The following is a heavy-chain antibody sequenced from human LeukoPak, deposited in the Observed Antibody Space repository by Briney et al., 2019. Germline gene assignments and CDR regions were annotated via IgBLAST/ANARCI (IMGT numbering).Heavy chain of an antibody. Sequence: SETLSLTCAVYGGSFSGYYWSWIRQPPGKGLEWIGYIYYSGSTYYNPSLESRVTISGDRSKNQFSLKMSSVTAADTAVYYCARAATSHYFDYWGLGTLVTVSS. CDR1: GGSFSGYY. CDR3: ARAATSHYFDY. J-gene: IGHJ4*02. V-gene: IGHV4-34*01. CDR2: IYYSGST.